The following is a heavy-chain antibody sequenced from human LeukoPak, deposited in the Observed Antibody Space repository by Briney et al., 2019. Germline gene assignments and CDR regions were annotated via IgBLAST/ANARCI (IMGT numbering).Heavy chain of an antibody. J-gene: IGHJ4*02. D-gene: IGHD6-19*01. CDR1: GGSISSGIR. CDR2: IHHEGST. CDR3: TAQGGWYIDY. Sequence: SETLSLTCGVSGGSISSGIRWSWVRQPPGKGLEWIGEIHHEGSTKYSPSLKSRVTISVDKSKNQLSLKPNSVTAADTAVYYCTAQGGWYIDYWGQGTLVTVSS. V-gene: IGHV4/OR15-8*01.